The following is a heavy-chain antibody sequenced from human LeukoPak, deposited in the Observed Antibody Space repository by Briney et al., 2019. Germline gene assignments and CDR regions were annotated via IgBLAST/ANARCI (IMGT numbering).Heavy chain of an antibody. J-gene: IGHJ5*02. CDR2: IWYDGSNK. D-gene: IGHD1-7*01. CDR3: ARAKVELCYDWFDP. V-gene: IGHV3-33*01. Sequence: GGSLRLSCAASGFTFSSYGMHWLRQAPGKGLEWVAVIWYDGSNKYYADSVKGRFTISRDNAKNTLYLQMNSLRAEDTAVYYCARAKVELCYDWFDPWGQGTLVTVSS. CDR1: GFTFSSYG.